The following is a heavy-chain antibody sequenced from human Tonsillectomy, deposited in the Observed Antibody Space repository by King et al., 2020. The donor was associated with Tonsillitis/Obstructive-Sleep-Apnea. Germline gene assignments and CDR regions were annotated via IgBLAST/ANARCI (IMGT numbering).Heavy chain of an antibody. CDR2: IFYSGST. CDR3: ARDHCSSTSCYGNYYYMDV. CDR1: GGSISSYY. V-gene: IGHV4-59*01. Sequence: VQLQESGPGLVKPSETLSLTCTVSGGSISSYYWRWIRQTPGKGLEWIGYIFYSGSTNYNPSLKSRVTISVDTSKNHFSLKFSSVTAADTAVYYCARDHCSSTSCYGNYYYMDVWGKGTTVTVSS. J-gene: IGHJ6*03. D-gene: IGHD2-2*01.